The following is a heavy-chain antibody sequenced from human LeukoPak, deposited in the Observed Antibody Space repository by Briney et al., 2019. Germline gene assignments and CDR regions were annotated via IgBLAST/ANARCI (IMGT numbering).Heavy chain of an antibody. CDR2: IIPILGIA. V-gene: IGHV1-69*04. D-gene: IGHD3-10*01. Sequence: SVKVSCKASGGTFSSYTISWVRQAPGQGLEWMGRIIPILGIANYAQKFQGRVTITADKSTSTAYMELSSLRSEDTAVYYCARDRSGGSYNWFDPWGQGTLVTVSS. CDR1: GGTFSSYT. CDR3: ARDRSGGSYNWFDP. J-gene: IGHJ5*02.